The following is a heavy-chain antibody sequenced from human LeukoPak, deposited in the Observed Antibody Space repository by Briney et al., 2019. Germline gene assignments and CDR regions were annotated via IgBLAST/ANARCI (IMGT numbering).Heavy chain of an antibody. J-gene: IGHJ4*02. Sequence: PGGSLRLSCAASGFTFSSYAMHWVRQAPGRGLEWVAIISYDGSNKYYADSVKGRFTISRDNSKNTLYLQMNSLRAEDTAVYYCAKSIAASKPDYWGQGTLVTVSS. CDR2: ISYDGSNK. CDR1: GFTFSSYA. V-gene: IGHV3-30-3*02. CDR3: AKSIAASKPDY. D-gene: IGHD6-13*01.